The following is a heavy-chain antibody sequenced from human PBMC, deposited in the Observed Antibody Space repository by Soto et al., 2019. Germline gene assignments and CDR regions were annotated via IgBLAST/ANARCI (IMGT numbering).Heavy chain of an antibody. D-gene: IGHD4-17*01. CDR3: ARDQGTTVTIWFDP. Sequence: EGQLLESGGGLVQPGGSLRLSCAASGFTFSSYAMSWVRQAPGKGLEWVSAISGSGVSTFYADSVKGRFTISRDNSKNTLYLQTNSLRAEDTAVYYCARDQGTTVTIWFDPWGQGTQVTVSS. J-gene: IGHJ5*02. CDR1: GFTFSSYA. CDR2: ISGSGVST. V-gene: IGHV3-23*01.